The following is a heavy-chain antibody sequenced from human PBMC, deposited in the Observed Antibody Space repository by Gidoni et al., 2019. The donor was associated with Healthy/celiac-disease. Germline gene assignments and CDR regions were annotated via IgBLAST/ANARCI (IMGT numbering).Heavy chain of an antibody. V-gene: IGHV3-72*01. Sequence: EVQLVESGGGLVQPGGSLRLSCAASGFTFSDHYMDWVRQAPGKGLEWVGRTRNKANSYTTEYAASVKGRFTISRDDSKNSLYLQMNSLKTEDTAVYYCARGMIVGGPRYYFDYWGQGTLVTVSS. CDR3: ARGMIVGGPRYYFDY. CDR2: TRNKANSYTT. J-gene: IGHJ4*02. CDR1: GFTFSDHY. D-gene: IGHD1-26*01.